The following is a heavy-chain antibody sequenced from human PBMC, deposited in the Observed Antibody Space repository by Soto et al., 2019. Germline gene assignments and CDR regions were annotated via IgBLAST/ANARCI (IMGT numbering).Heavy chain of an antibody. D-gene: IGHD2-15*01. Sequence: QVQLVQSGAEVKKPGASVKVSCKASGYTFTSYGISWVRQAPGQGLEWMGWISAYNGNTNYAQKLQGRVTMTTDTSTSTAYMELRRLRSDDTAVYYCARSNVVVVAATHLNWFDPWGQGTLVTVSS. CDR3: ARSNVVVVAATHLNWFDP. CDR2: ISAYNGNT. CDR1: GYTFTSYG. V-gene: IGHV1-18*01. J-gene: IGHJ5*02.